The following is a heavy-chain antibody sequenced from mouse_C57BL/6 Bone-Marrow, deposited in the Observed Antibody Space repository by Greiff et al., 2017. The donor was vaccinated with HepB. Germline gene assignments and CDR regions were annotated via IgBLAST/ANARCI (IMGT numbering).Heavy chain of an antibody. V-gene: IGHV14-3*01. CDR3: ASIYYPTGRYFDY. CDR2: IDPANGNT. D-gene: IGHD2-1*01. Sequence: VQLVESVAELVRPGASVKLSCTASGFNIKNTYMHWVKQRPEQGLEWIGRIDPANGNTKYAPKFQGKATITADTSSNTAYLQLSSLTSEDTAIYYCASIYYPTGRYFDYWGQGTTLTVSS. J-gene: IGHJ2*01. CDR1: GFNIKNTY.